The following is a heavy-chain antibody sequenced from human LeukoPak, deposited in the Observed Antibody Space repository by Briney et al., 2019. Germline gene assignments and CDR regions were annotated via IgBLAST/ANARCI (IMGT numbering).Heavy chain of an antibody. J-gene: IGHJ5*02. CDR3: ASESLTTVTTFWFDP. Sequence: EASVKVSCKASGGSLSNYAISWVRQAPGQGLEWMGRIIPVLGLANYAQNFQGRVTITADKSTSTAYMELGSLRSEDTAVFYCASESLTTVTTFWFDPWGQGTLVTVSS. CDR2: IIPVLGLA. V-gene: IGHV1-69*04. D-gene: IGHD4-17*01. CDR1: GGSLSNYA.